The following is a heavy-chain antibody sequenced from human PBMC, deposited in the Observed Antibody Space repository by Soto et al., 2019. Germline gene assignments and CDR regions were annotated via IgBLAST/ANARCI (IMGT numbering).Heavy chain of an antibody. CDR2: IYYSGST. D-gene: IGHD3-3*01. V-gene: IGHV4-59*01. CDR1: GGSISSYY. Sequence: SETLSLTCTVSGGSISSYYWSWIRQPPGKGLEWIGYIYYSGSTNYNPSLKSRVTISVDTSKNQFSLKLSSVTAADTAVYYCARDPITIFGPRAYYYYGMDVWGQGTTVTVSS. CDR3: ARDPITIFGPRAYYYYGMDV. J-gene: IGHJ6*02.